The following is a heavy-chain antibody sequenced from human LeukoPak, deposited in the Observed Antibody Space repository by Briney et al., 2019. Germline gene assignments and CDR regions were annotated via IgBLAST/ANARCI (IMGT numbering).Heavy chain of an antibody. CDR3: GRAKEDYSGYGTYEQYYYFYMDI. CDR2: ISNRGTTI. J-gene: IGHJ6*03. D-gene: IGHD5-12*01. CDR1: GFTFSDYF. V-gene: IGHV3-11*01. Sequence: GGSLRLSCAASGFTFSDYFMSWIRQAPGKGLEWVSYISNRGTTIYYADSVKGRFTVSRDNAKNSLYLHMNSLRAEDTAVYYCGRAKEDYSGYGTYEQYYYFYMDIWGQGTTVTVSS.